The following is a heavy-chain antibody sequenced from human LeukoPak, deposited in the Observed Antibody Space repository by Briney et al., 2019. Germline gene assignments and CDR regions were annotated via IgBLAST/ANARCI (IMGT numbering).Heavy chain of an antibody. D-gene: IGHD1-26*01. CDR2: IYHSGST. Sequence: PSETLSLTCAVSGGSISSNHWWSWVRQPPGKGLEWIGEIYHSGSTNYNPSLKSRVTTSVDKSKNQFSLKLTSVTAADTAVYFCARKLADVVGRFFDYWGQGTLVTVSS. CDR3: ARKLADVVGRFFDY. V-gene: IGHV4-4*02. CDR1: GGSISSNHW. J-gene: IGHJ4*02.